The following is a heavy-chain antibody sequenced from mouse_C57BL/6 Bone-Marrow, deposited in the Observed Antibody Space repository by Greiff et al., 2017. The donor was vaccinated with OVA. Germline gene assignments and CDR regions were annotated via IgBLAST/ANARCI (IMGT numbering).Heavy chain of an antibody. V-gene: IGHV1-76*01. CDR3: ARVYDGYLAWFAY. CDR1: GYTFTDYY. Sequence: VQLQQSGAELVRPGASVKLSCKASGYTFTDYYINWVKQRPGQGLEWIARIYPGSGNTYYNEKFKGKATLTAEKSSSTAYMQLSSLTSEDSAVYFCARVYDGYLAWFAYWGQGTLVTVSA. J-gene: IGHJ3*01. D-gene: IGHD2-3*01. CDR2: IYPGSGNT.